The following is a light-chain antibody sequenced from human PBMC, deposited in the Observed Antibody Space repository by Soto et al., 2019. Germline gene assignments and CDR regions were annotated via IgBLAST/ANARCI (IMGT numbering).Light chain of an antibody. V-gene: IGKV1-5*03. CDR2: KAS. J-gene: IGKJ1*01. CDR3: QQYNSYPT. CDR1: QSISSW. Sequence: DIQMTQSPSTLSASVGDRVTNTCRASQSISSWLAWYRQKPGKGLKHLIYKASSLESGVPSRFSGSGSGTEFTLTISSLQPDDFATYYCQQYNSYPTFGQGTKGEIK.